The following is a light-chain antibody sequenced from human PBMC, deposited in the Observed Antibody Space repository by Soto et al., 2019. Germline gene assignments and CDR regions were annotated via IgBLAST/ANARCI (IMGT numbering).Light chain of an antibody. CDR3: QQRSRA. V-gene: IGKV3-11*01. CDR1: QSVTNY. CDR2: DAS. J-gene: IGKJ1*01. Sequence: EIFLTQSPDTLSLSPGERATLSCRASQSVTNYIAWYQQRPGQAPRLLIYDASNRASGVPARFSGSGSGTDFTLTISSLEPEDFAVYYCQQRSRAFGQGTKVDIK.